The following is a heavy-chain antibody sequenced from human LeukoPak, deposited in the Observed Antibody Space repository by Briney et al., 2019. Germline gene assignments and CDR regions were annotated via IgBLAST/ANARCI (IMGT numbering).Heavy chain of an antibody. V-gene: IGHV4-34*01. J-gene: IGHJ4*02. CDR1: GGSFSGYY. CDR2: INHSGST. CDR3: ARGQEQQLFYFDY. D-gene: IGHD6-13*01. Sequence: SETLSLTCAVYGGSFSGYYWSWIRQPPGKGLEWIGEINHSGSTNYNPSLKSRVTISADTSKNQFSLKLSSVTAADTAVYYCARGQEQQLFYFDYWGQGTLVTVSS.